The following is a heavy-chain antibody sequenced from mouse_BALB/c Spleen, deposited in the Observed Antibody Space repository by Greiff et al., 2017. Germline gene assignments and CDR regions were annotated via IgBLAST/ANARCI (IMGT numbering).Heavy chain of an antibody. Sequence: EVMLVESGPSLVKPSQTLSLTCSVTGDSITSGYWNWIRKFPGNKLEYMGYISYSGSTYYNPSLKSRISITRDTSKNQYYLQLNSVTTEDTATYYCARWRYDYDWFAYWGQGTLVTVSA. CDR3: ARWRYDYDWFAY. J-gene: IGHJ3*01. V-gene: IGHV3-8*02. CDR1: GDSITSGY. D-gene: IGHD2-4*01. CDR2: ISYSGST.